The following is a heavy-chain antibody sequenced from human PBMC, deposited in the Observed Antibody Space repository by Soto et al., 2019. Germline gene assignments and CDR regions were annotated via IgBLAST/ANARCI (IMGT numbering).Heavy chain of an antibody. Sequence: GGSLRLSCAASGFTFSSYGMHWVRQAPGKGLEWVAVISYDGSNKYYADSVKGRFTISRDNSKNTLYLQMNSLRAEDTAVYYCAKGKKYCSSTSCQTSFGAFDIWGQGTMVTVSS. CDR2: ISYDGSNK. CDR1: GFTFSSYG. V-gene: IGHV3-30*18. CDR3: AKGKKYCSSTSCQTSFGAFDI. J-gene: IGHJ3*02. D-gene: IGHD2-2*01.